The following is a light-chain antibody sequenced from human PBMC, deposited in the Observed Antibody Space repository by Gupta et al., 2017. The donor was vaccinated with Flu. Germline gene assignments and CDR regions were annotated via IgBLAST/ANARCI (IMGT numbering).Light chain of an antibody. CDR3: CSYTTRTTLI. CDR2: EVT. J-gene: IGLJ2*01. V-gene: IGLV2-18*02. CDR1: TSEIGRYNR. Sequence: QPALTQPPCVSGSPGPSVTISCTGSTSEIGRYNRVSWYQQTPGAAPKLMIYEVTNRPSGVPDRFSGSKAGSTASLTISGLQAEDEADYYCCSYTTRTTLIFGGGTRLTVL.